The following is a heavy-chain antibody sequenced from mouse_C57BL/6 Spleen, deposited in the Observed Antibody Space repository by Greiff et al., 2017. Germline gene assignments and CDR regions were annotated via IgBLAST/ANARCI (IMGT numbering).Heavy chain of an antibody. J-gene: IGHJ2*01. Sequence: QVQLQQSDAELVKPGASVKISCKVSGYTFTDHTIHWMKQRPEQGLEWIGYIYPRDGSTKYNGKFKGKATLTADKSSSTAYMQLNSLTSEDSAVYFCARMRVYYGSREYFDYWGQGTTLTVSS. CDR1: GYTFTDHT. D-gene: IGHD1-1*01. V-gene: IGHV1-78*01. CDR2: IYPRDGST. CDR3: ARMRVYYGSREYFDY.